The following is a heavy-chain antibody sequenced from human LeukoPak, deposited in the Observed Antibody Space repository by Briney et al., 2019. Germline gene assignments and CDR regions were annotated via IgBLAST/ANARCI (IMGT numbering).Heavy chain of an antibody. J-gene: IGHJ6*03. CDR1: GFTFSSYW. V-gene: IGHV3-7*01. Sequence: GGSVRLSCAASGFTFSSYWVSWVRQAPGKGLEWVANIKQDGSEKYYVDSVKGRFTISRDNANNSLYLQMNSLRAEDTAVYYCARDFPSSGWVYYYYYYMDVWGKGTTVTVSS. CDR2: IKQDGSEK. CDR3: ARDFPSSGWVYYYYYYMDV. D-gene: IGHD6-19*01.